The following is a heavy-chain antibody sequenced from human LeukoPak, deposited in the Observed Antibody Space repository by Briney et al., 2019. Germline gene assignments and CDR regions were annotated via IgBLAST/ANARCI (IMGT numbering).Heavy chain of an antibody. CDR1: GFTFSSYS. Sequence: GGSLRLSCAASGFTFSSYSMNWVRQAPGKGLEWVSSISSSSSYIYYADSVKGRFTISRDNAKNSLYLQMNSLGAEDTAVYYCARDQGIAAPNHPYYGMDVWGQGTTVTVSS. CDR3: ARDQGIAAPNHPYYGMDV. CDR2: ISSSSSYI. D-gene: IGHD6-13*01. J-gene: IGHJ6*02. V-gene: IGHV3-21*01.